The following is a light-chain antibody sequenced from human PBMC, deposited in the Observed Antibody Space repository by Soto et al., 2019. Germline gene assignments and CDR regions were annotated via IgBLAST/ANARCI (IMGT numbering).Light chain of an antibody. V-gene: IGKV1-39*01. CDR3: QQCFSDPIT. J-gene: IGKJ5*01. CDR1: QSISNY. Sequence: EISMTQSPSSLSASVGDRVTITCRASQSISNYLNWYQQKPGKAPERLIYAASTLQSGLPSRFSGSGSGTDFTLTISRLQPDDFATYYCQQCFSDPITFGQGTRLEIK. CDR2: AAS.